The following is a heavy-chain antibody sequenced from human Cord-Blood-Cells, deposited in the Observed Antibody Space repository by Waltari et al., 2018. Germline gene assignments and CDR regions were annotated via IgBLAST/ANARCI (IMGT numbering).Heavy chain of an antibody. Sequence: QVQLQQWGAGLLKPSETLSLTCAVYGGSFSGYYWSWIRQPPGKGLEWIGEINHSGSTNYNPSLKSRVTISVDTSKNQFSLKLSSVTAADTAVYYCARGVAAAGSPYVDYWGQGTLVTVSS. CDR2: INHSGST. D-gene: IGHD6-13*01. V-gene: IGHV4-34*01. J-gene: IGHJ4*02. CDR3: ARGVAAAGSPYVDY. CDR1: GGSFSGYY.